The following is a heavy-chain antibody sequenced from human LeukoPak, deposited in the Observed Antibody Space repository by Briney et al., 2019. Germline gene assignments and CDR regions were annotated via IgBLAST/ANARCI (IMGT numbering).Heavy chain of an antibody. Sequence: PGGSLRLSCAASGFTFSSYAMSWVRQAPGRGLEWVSAISGSGGSTYYADSVKGRFTISRDNSKNTLYLQMNSLRAEDTAVYYCAKGFPPYSGEGDYFDYWGQGTLVTVSS. J-gene: IGHJ4*02. V-gene: IGHV3-23*01. D-gene: IGHD7-27*01. CDR3: AKGFPPYSGEGDYFDY. CDR2: ISGSGGST. CDR1: GFTFSSYA.